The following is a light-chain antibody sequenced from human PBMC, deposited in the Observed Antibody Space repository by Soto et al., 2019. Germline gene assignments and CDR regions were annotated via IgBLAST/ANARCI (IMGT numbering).Light chain of an antibody. CDR2: QDS. V-gene: IGLV3-1*01. CDR1: KLGDKY. Sequence: SYELTQPPSVSVSPGQTASITCSGDKLGDKYACWYQQKPGQSPVLVIYQDSKWPSGIPERFSGSNSGNTATLTISGTQAMDEADYYCQAWDSSTVVFGGGTKVTFL. CDR3: QAWDSSTVV. J-gene: IGLJ2*01.